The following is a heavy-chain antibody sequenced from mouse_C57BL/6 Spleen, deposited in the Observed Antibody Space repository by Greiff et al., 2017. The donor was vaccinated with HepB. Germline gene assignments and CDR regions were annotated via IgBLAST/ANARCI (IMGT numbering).Heavy chain of an antibody. J-gene: IGHJ2*01. V-gene: IGHV1-64*01. Sequence: QVQLQQPGAELVKPGASVKLSCKASGYTFTSYWMHWVKQRPGQGLEWIGMIHPNSGSTNYNEKFKSKATMTVDKSSSTAYMQLSSLTSEDTAVYSGARYPVTTVVATRGYYFGYWGQGTTVTVSS. D-gene: IGHD1-1*01. CDR3: ARYPVTTVVATRGYYFGY. CDR1: GYTFTSYW. CDR2: IHPNSGST.